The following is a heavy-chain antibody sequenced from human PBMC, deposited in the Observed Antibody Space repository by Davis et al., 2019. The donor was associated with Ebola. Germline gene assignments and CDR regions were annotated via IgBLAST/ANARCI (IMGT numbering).Heavy chain of an antibody. CDR3: VKDRGGYCSGASCYYDY. Sequence: GGSLRLSCAASGFRFSNYAMSWVRQGPGKGLEWVSAISGSGGGTYYADSVKGRFTISRDNSKNTLYLQMNSLRAEDTAVYYCVKDRGGYCSGASCYYDYWGQGILVTVSS. CDR1: GFRFSNYA. CDR2: ISGSGGGT. J-gene: IGHJ4*02. V-gene: IGHV3-23*01. D-gene: IGHD2-15*01.